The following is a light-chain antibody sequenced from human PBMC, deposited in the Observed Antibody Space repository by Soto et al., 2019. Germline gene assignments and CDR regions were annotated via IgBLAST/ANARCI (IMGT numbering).Light chain of an antibody. Sequence: QTVVTQEPSLTVSPGGTVTLTCDSSTGAVTSGHYPFRFQQKPGQAPRTLIYDTSNRHSWTPARFSGSLLGGKAALTLSGAQPEAEAEYYCLLSYSGARLVVFGGGTKLTVL. CDR3: LLSYSGARLVV. V-gene: IGLV7-46*01. J-gene: IGLJ2*01. CDR2: DTS. CDR1: TGAVTSGHY.